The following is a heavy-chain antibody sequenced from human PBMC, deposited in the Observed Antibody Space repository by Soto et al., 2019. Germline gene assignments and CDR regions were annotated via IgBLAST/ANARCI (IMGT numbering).Heavy chain of an antibody. CDR3: AKDRGSGSYPVLYGMDV. J-gene: IGHJ6*02. CDR2: TYYRSKWFN. Sequence: SQTLSLTCAISGDSVSSNSAAWNWIRQSPSRGLEWLGRTYYRSKWFNDYAVSVKSRITINPDTSKNQFSLQLNSVTPEDTAVYYCAKDRGSGSYPVLYGMDVWGQGTTVTVSS. D-gene: IGHD1-26*01. CDR1: GDSVSSNSAA. V-gene: IGHV6-1*01.